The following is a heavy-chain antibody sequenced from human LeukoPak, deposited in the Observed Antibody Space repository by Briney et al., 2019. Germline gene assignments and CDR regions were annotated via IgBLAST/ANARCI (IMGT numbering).Heavy chain of an antibody. Sequence: TPSETLSLTCTVSGGSISSSSYYWGWIRQPPGKGLEWIGEINHSGSTNYNPSLKSRVTISVDTSKNQFSLKLSSVTAADTAVYYCAREGSRFLLYNWFDPWGQGTLVTVSS. J-gene: IGHJ5*02. CDR3: AREGSRFLLYNWFDP. CDR2: INHSGST. D-gene: IGHD3-16*01. V-gene: IGHV4-39*07. CDR1: GGSISSSSYY.